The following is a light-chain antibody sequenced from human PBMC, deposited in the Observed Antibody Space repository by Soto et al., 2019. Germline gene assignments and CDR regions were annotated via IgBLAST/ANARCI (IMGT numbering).Light chain of an antibody. J-gene: IGKJ1*01. Sequence: DIQLTQSPSSLSASVGDIVTITCRASQSITTYLSWYQQKPGKAPKLLISTASTLRSGVPLRFRGGGSGTDFTLTIISLQPEDFASYYCQHSFGTPPTTFGPGTTVEIK. CDR1: QSITTY. V-gene: IGKV1-39*01. CDR2: TAS. CDR3: QHSFGTPPTT.